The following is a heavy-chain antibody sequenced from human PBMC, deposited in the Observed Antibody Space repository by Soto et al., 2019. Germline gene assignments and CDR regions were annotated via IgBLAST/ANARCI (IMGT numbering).Heavy chain of an antibody. V-gene: IGHV5-51*01. J-gene: IGHJ6*02. D-gene: IGHD2-2*01. CDR3: ARAHQLQTYYYYGMDV. CDR2: IYPGDSDT. Sequence: PGESLKISCKGSGYSFTSYWIGWVRQMPGKGLEWMGIIYPGDSDTRYSPSFQGQVTISADKSISTAYLQWSSLKASDTAMYYCARAHQLQTYYYYGMDVWGQGTTVTVSS. CDR1: GYSFTSYW.